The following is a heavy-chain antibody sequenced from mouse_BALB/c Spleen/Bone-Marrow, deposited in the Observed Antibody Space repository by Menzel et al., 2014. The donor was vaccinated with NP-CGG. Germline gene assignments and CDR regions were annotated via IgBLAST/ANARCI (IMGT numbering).Heavy chain of an antibody. Sequence: EVKLVESGPDLVKPSQSLSLTCTVTGYSIXSGYSWHWIRQFPGNKLEWMGYIHYNNHTNYNPSLRSRISITRDTSKNQFFLKLNSVTTEDTATYNCARVYGSRDYWGQGTTLTVSS. D-gene: IGHD1-1*01. V-gene: IGHV3-1*02. CDR1: GYSIXSGYS. CDR2: IHYNNHT. J-gene: IGHJ2*01. CDR3: ARVYGSRDY.